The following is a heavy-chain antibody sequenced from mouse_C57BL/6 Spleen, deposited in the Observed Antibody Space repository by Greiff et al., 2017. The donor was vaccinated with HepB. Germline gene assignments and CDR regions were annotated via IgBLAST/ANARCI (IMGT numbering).Heavy chain of an antibody. J-gene: IGHJ2*01. CDR2: INPSTGGT. V-gene: IGHV1-42*01. Sequence: VQLQQSGPELVKPGASVKISCKASGYSFTGYYMNWVKQSPEKSLEWIGEINPSTGGTTYNQKFKAKATLTVDKSSSTAYMQLKSLTSEDSAVYYCARIRDVFDYWGQGTTLTVSS. CDR1: GYSFTGYY. D-gene: IGHD3-3*01. CDR3: ARIRDVFDY.